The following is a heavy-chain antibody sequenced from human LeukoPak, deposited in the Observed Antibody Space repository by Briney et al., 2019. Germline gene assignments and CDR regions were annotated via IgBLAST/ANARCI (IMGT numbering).Heavy chain of an antibody. V-gene: IGHV1-69*06. D-gene: IGHD3-10*01. CDR1: GGTFSSDA. CDR2: IIPIFGTA. CDR3: ASPRPLGYYYGSGSYQDPFDY. J-gene: IGHJ4*02. Sequence: VASVKISCKASGGTFSSDAISCVRQAPGQGLEWMGGIIPIFGTANYAQKFQGRVTITADKSTSTAYMELSSLRSEDTAVYYCASPRPLGYYYGSGSYQDPFDYWGQGTLVTVSS.